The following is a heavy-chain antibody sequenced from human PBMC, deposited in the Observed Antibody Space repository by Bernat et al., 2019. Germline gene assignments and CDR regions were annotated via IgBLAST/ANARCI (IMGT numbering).Heavy chain of an antibody. D-gene: IGHD1-26*01. Sequence: QVQLVESGGGVVQPGRSLRLSCAASGFIFRNYGIHWVRQGPGKGLEWVAVISYDGSYTYYVDSVKGRFTISRDNSKNTLYLQMNSLRADDTAVYYCAKWGSGTYPGDHFDYWSQGTLVTVSS. CDR3: AKWGSGTYPGDHFDY. J-gene: IGHJ4*02. CDR2: ISYDGSYT. CDR1: GFIFRNYG. V-gene: IGHV3-30*18.